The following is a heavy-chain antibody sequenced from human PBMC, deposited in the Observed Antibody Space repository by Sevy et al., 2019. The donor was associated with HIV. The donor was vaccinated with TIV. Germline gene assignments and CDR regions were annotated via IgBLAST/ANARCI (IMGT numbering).Heavy chain of an antibody. CDR2: IWFDGSNK. D-gene: IGHD3-3*01. V-gene: IGHV3-33*01. CDR3: ARESRSEWYLDS. J-gene: IGHJ4*02. CDR1: GFTFSRYG. Sequence: GGSLRLSCAASGFTFSRYGMHWVRQAPGKGLEWVAAIWFDGSNKYYEDSVKGRFTIFRDNSKNTQYLQMNSLRAEDTGVYYCARESRSEWYLDSWGQGTLVTVSA.